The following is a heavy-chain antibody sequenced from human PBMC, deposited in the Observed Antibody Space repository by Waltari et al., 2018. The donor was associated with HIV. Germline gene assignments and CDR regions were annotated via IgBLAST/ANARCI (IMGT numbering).Heavy chain of an antibody. D-gene: IGHD3-10*01. CDR3: AREEAVTARGGIDV. CDR2: IYSGGST. J-gene: IGHJ3*01. V-gene: IGHV3-66*01. CDR1: GFPVSNNF. Sequence: EVQLVDSGGGLVQPGGSLRLSCAASGFPVSNNFMSWVRQAPGKGLEWVSVIYSGGSTYYADSVKGRFTISRDNSKNTLYLQMNSLRVEDTAVYYCAREEAVTARGGIDVWGQGTMV.